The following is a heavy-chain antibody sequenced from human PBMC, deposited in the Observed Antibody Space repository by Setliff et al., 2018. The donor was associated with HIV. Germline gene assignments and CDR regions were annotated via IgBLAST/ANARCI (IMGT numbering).Heavy chain of an antibody. D-gene: IGHD6-19*01. CDR1: GFTFSNCW. V-gene: IGHV3-7*01. CDR2: IKEDGSEE. Sequence: GESLKISCAGSGFTFSNCWMHWVRQAPGKGLEWVATIKEDGSEELYVDSVKGRFTVSRDNAKNSLYLQMNSLRVDDTSIYYCVRGNGWFFDYWGRGTLVTVSS. J-gene: IGHJ4*02. CDR3: VRGNGWFFDY.